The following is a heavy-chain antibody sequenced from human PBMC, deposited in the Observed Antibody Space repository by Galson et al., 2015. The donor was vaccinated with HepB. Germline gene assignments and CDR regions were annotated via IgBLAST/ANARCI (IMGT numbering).Heavy chain of an antibody. CDR2: VYSGGSK. V-gene: IGHV3-66*02. D-gene: IGHD6-13*01. Sequence: SLRLSCAASGFNVSSNYMSWVRQAPGKGLEWVSLVYSGGSKYYTDSVKGRFTISRDNSKSTLYLQMNSLRAEDTAVYYCARDAMGLAAAARAWIDPWGQGTLVTVSS. J-gene: IGHJ5*02. CDR3: ARDAMGLAAAARAWIDP. CDR1: GFNVSSNY.